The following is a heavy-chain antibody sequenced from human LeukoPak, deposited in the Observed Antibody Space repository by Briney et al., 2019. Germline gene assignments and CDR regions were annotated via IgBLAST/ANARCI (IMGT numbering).Heavy chain of an antibody. CDR3: VRGPYGSGISNWFDP. Sequence: SETLSLTCAVYGGSFSGYYWSWIRQPPGKGLEWIGEINHSGSTNYNPSLKSRVTISVDTSKNQFSLKLTSVTAADTAVYYCVRGPYGSGISNWFDPWGQGTLVIVSS. V-gene: IGHV4-34*01. J-gene: IGHJ5*02. CDR1: GGSFSGYY. CDR2: INHSGST. D-gene: IGHD3-10*01.